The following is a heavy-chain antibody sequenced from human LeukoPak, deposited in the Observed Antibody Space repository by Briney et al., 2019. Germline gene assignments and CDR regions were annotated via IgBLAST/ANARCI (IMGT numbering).Heavy chain of an antibody. D-gene: IGHD3-3*01. CDR1: GFTFSSYA. Sequence: GGSLRLSCAASGFTFSSYAMSWVRQAPGKGLEWVSAISGSGGSTYYADSVKGRFTISRDNSKNTLYLQMNGLRAEDTAVYYCAKGVTIFGVVITLFDYWGQGTLVTVSP. V-gene: IGHV3-23*01. CDR2: ISGSGGST. J-gene: IGHJ4*02. CDR3: AKGVTIFGVVITLFDY.